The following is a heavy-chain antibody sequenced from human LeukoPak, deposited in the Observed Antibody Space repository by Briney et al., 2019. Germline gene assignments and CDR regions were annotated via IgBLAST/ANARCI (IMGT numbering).Heavy chain of an antibody. J-gene: IGHJ4*02. Sequence: KPSETLSLTCIVSGGSISSSSCYWGWIRQPPGKGLQWIGSIYYSGSTYYNPSLKSRVTISVDTSKNLFSLEVSYVTAADTAVYYCARPNSLGENYFDYWGQGTLVTVSS. V-gene: IGHV4-39*01. CDR3: ARPNSLGENYFDY. CDR1: GGSISSSSCY. D-gene: IGHD3-10*01. CDR2: IYYSGST.